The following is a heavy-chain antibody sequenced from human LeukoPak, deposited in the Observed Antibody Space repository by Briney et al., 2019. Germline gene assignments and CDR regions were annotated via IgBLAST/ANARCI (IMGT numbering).Heavy chain of an antibody. V-gene: IGHV3-23*01. D-gene: IGHD2-15*01. CDR1: RFTFSSYA. Sequence: GGSLRLSCAASRFTFSSYAMSWVRQAPGKGLEGVSGICGSCAGTYYADAVKGRFTISRDNSKNTLYLQMHSLRAEGTAVYYCAKLTGGSCYSACDYWGQGTLVTVSS. J-gene: IGHJ4*02. CDR3: AKLTGGSCYSACDY. CDR2: ICGSCAGT.